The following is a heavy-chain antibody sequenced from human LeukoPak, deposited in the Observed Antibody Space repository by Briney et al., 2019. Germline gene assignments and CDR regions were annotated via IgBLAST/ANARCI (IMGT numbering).Heavy chain of an antibody. CDR3: ARDAIVGATTRVYYFDY. J-gene: IGHJ4*02. Sequence: PGGSLRLSCAASGFTFSSYSMNWVRQAPGKRLEWVSSISSGSTYIYYADSVKGRFTISRDNAKNSLYLQMNSLRVEDTAVYYCARDAIVGATTRVYYFDYWGQGTLVTVSS. CDR1: GFTFSSYS. V-gene: IGHV3-21*01. D-gene: IGHD1-26*01. CDR2: ISSGSTYI.